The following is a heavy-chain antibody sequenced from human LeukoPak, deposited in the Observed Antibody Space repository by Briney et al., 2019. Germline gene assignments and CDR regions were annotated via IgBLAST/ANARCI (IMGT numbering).Heavy chain of an antibody. J-gene: IGHJ3*02. V-gene: IGHV3-21*01. Sequence: GGSLLLSCAASGFPFSSYSMNWVRLAPGKGLEWVSSISSSSSYIYYADSVKGRFTISRDNAKNSLYLQMNSLRAEDTAVYYCARDVLLWFGELFGAFDIWGQGTMVTVSS. CDR3: ARDVLLWFGELFGAFDI. CDR1: GFPFSSYS. D-gene: IGHD3-10*01. CDR2: ISSSSSYI.